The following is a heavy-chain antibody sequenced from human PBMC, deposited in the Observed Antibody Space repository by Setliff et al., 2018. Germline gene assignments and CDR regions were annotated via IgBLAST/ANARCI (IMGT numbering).Heavy chain of an antibody. V-gene: IGHV4-4*07. CDR3: ARDHGDYGYYYYYMDV. CDR2: IYTSGST. D-gene: IGHD4-17*01. J-gene: IGHJ6*03. CDR1: GGSISSYY. Sequence: PSETLSLTYTVSGGSISSYYWSWIRQPAGKGLEWIGRIYTSGSTNYNPSLKSRVTMSVDTSKNQFSLKLSSVTAADTAVYYCARDHGDYGYYYYYMDVWGKGTTVTVSS.